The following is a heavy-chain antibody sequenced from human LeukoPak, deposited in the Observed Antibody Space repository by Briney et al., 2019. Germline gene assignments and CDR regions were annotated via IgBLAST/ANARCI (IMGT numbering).Heavy chain of an antibody. CDR1: GGSISSGSYY. CDR3: ARQTGSGLFILP. V-gene: IGHV4-61*02. D-gene: IGHD3/OR15-3a*01. Sequence: TLSLTCTVSGGSISSGSYYWSWIRQPAGKGLEWIGRIYTTGSTNYNPSLKSRLTISVDTSKNQFSLKLRSVTAADTAVYYCARQTGSGLFILPGGQGTLVTVSS. J-gene: IGHJ4*02. CDR2: IYTTGST.